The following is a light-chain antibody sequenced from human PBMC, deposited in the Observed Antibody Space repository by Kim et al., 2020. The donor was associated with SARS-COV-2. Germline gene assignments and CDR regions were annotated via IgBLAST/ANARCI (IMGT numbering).Light chain of an antibody. CDR1: QSISVY. Sequence: EFVLTQSPATLSLSPGERATLSCRASQSISVYLACYQQRPGQPPSLLIFDGSIRATGIPARFSGSGSGTDFTLTISSLEPEDFAVYYCQHRRYSLTFGGGTKVDIK. CDR2: DGS. V-gene: IGKV3-11*01. CDR3: QHRRYSLT. J-gene: IGKJ4*01.